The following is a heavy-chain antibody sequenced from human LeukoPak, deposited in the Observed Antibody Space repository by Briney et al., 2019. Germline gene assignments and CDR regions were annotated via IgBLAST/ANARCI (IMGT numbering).Heavy chain of an antibody. CDR1: GGSVSSGSYY. J-gene: IGHJ2*01. Sequence: SETLSLTCTVSGGSVSSGSYYWSWIRQPPGKGLEWTGYIYYSGSTNYNPSLKSRVTISVDTSKNQFSLKLSSVTAADTAVYYCARLVAGDYWYFDLWGRGTLVTVSS. V-gene: IGHV4-61*01. D-gene: IGHD6-19*01. CDR3: ARLVAGDYWYFDL. CDR2: IYYSGST.